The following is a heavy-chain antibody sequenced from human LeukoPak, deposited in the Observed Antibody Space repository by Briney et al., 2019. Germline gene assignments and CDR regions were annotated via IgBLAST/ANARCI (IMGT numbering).Heavy chain of an antibody. V-gene: IGHV3-23*01. D-gene: IGHD3-22*01. CDR1: GFTFSSTA. J-gene: IGHJ5*02. Sequence: GLLRLSSTASGFTFSSTAMSWVGQAPGKGLGWFAAFSGSGGSTYYAATVKGRFTISRDTSKNTLYLQMNSRRAEDTAVYYCAKVYLTSYYYDSSGYYWFDPGGQGTLVTVSS. CDR2: FSGSGGST. CDR3: AKVYLTSYYYDSSGYYWFDP.